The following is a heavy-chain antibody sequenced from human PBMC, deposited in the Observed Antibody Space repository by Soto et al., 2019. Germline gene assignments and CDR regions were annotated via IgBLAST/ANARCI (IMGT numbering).Heavy chain of an antibody. CDR3: ARDLRGKYDNISL. CDR1: GGTFSSYT. Sequence: SVKVSCKASGGTFSSYTISWVRQAPGQGLEWMGRIIPILGIANYAQKFQGRVKITADKSTSTAYMELSSLRSEDTAVYYCARDLRGKYDNISLWGQGTLVTVSS. D-gene: IGHD3-9*01. J-gene: IGHJ1*01. CDR2: IIPILGIA. V-gene: IGHV1-69*04.